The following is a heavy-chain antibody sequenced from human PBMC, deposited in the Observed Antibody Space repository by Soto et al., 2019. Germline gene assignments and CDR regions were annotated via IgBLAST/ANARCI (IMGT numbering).Heavy chain of an antibody. CDR2: IIPLFGTT. J-gene: IGHJ4*02. V-gene: IGHV1-69*14. D-gene: IGHD5-12*01. CDR3: ARDLGSGYDPGDY. Sequence: QVQLVQSGAEVKKPGSSVKVSCKASGDTFSGYSISWVRQAPGQGLEWMGGIIPLFGTTNYAQRFQDRVMITADISTSTAYMELSSLKSEDTAIYYCARDLGSGYDPGDYWGQGTLVIVSS. CDR1: GDTFSGYS.